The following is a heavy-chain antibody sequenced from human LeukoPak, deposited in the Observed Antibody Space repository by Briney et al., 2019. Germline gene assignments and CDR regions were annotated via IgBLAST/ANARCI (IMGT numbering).Heavy chain of an antibody. CDR3: AKDNYYDSSGYEDY. V-gene: IGHV3-23*01. CDR2: ISGSGGST. J-gene: IGHJ4*02. D-gene: IGHD3-22*01. Sequence: GGSLRLSCAASGFTFSSYAMSWVRQAPGKGLEWVSAISGSGGSTYYADSVKGRFTISRDNSKNTLYLQMNSLRAEDTAVYYCAKDNYYDSSGYEDYWGQGTLVTVSS. CDR1: GFTFSSYA.